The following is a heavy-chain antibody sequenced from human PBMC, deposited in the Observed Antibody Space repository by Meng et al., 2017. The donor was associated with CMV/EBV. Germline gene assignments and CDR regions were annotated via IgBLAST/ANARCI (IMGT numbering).Heavy chain of an antibody. V-gene: IGHV4-34*01. D-gene: IGHD1-26*01. J-gene: IGHJ4*02. CDR3: ARGSAYSGSCVDY. CDR2: INHSGST. CDR1: GGSFSGYY. Sequence: SETLSLTCAVHGGSFSGYYWSWIRQPPGKGLEWIGAINHSGSTNYNPSLKSRVTISVDTSKNQSSLKLSSVTAADTAVYYCARGSAYSGSCVDYWGQGTLVTVSS.